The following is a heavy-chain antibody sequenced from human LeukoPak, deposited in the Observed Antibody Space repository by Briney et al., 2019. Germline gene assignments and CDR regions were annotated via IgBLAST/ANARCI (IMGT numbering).Heavy chain of an antibody. J-gene: IGHJ4*02. D-gene: IGHD3-10*01. CDR3: ARVYGVVDY. V-gene: IGHV3-30*04. CDR2: ISYDGSNK. CDR1: GFTFSSYA. Sequence: PGGSLRLACAAYGFTFSSYAMHWVRQAPGKGLEWVAVISYDGSNKYYADSVKGRFTISRDNSKNTLYLQMNSLRAEDTAVYYCARVYGVVDYWGQGTLVTVSS.